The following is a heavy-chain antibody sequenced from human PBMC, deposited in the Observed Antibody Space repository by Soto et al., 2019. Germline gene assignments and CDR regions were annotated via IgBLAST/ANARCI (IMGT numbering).Heavy chain of an antibody. D-gene: IGHD1-1*01. CDR2: IYPGESDT. CDR3: ARLAAVHWKLVTVWEGDV. V-gene: IGHV5-51*01. Sequence: KGLEWMGIIYPGESDTRYSPSFQGQVTISADKSMSTAYLQWSSLKASDTAMYYCARLAAVHWKLVTVWEGDVWGQRTTVPVSS. J-gene: IGHJ6*02.